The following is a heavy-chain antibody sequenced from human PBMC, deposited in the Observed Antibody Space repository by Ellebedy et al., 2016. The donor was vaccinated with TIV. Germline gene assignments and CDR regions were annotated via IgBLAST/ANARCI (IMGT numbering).Heavy chain of an antibody. CDR2: TYYSGGT. CDR1: GDSISSYH. J-gene: IGHJ4*02. CDR3: ASGPNQDFFDY. D-gene: IGHD1-14*01. Sequence: MPSETLSLTCTVSGDSISSYHWWSWIRQPPGKGLEWIGYTYYSGGTNYNPSLKSRVTISVDTSKNQFSLKLSSVTAADTAVYYCASGPNQDFFDYWGQGTLVTVSS. V-gene: IGHV4-59*01.